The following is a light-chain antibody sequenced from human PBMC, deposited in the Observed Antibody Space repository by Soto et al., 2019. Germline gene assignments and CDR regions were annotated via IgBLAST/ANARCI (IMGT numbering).Light chain of an antibody. Sequence: EIVMTQSPATLSVSPGERATISCRASQSISSNLAWYQQRPGQAPRLLIYDASTRATGIPARFSGSGSGTEFSLTISSLQSEDFAVYYCQHYNNWPPWTFGQGTKVEIK. J-gene: IGKJ1*01. CDR3: QHYNNWPPWT. V-gene: IGKV3-15*01. CDR2: DAS. CDR1: QSISSN.